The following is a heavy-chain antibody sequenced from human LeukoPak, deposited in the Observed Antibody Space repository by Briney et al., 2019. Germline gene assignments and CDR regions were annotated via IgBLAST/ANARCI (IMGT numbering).Heavy chain of an antibody. CDR1: GFIFSNYA. CDR3: VKGPRPDITVAHTVEN. Sequence: GGSLRLSCAASGFIFSNYAMSWVRQVPGRGLEWVSTISSRGDSAYVADSVKGRFTISRDNSKNSLYLQMNTVRAEDTAVYYCVKGPRPDITVAHTVENWGQGTLVTVSS. J-gene: IGHJ4*02. V-gene: IGHV3-23*01. D-gene: IGHD6-19*01. CDR2: ISSRGDSA.